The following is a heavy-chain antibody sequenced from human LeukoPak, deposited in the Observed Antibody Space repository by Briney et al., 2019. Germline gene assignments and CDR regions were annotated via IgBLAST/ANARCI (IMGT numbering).Heavy chain of an antibody. CDR3: ARYCGGDCYSSYYYYYGMDV. CDR1: GGSISSYY. V-gene: IGHV4-59*01. D-gene: IGHD2-21*02. J-gene: IGHJ6*02. Sequence: SETLSLTCTVSGGSISSYYWSWIRQPPGKGLEWIGYIYYSGSTNYNPSLKSRVTISVDTSKNQFSLKLSSVTAADTAVYYCARYCGGDCYSSYYYYYGMDVWGQGTTVTVSS. CDR2: IYYSGST.